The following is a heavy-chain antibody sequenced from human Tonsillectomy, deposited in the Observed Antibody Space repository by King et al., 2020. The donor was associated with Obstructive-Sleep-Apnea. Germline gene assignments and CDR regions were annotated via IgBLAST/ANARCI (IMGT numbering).Heavy chain of an antibody. D-gene: IGHD2-15*01. CDR3: VRVDGGNAGAYQYNYALDV. CDR2: ISTDGRNK. Sequence: VQLVESGGGVVQSGRSLRLSCAASGFTFSSYAMHWVRQAPGKGLDWVAGISTDGRNKYYTDSVKGRFTISRDNSKNTLYVQMNSLGVEDTAVYYWVRVDGGNAGAYQYNYALDVWGQGTTVTVSS. J-gene: IGHJ6*02. CDR1: GFTFSSYA. V-gene: IGHV3-30*04.